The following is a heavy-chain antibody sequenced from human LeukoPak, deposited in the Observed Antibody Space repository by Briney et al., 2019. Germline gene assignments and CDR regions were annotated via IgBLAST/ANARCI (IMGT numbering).Heavy chain of an antibody. V-gene: IGHV1-18*01. J-gene: IGHJ6*02. CDR3: ARDYDFWSGYRGPYYYYGMDV. CDR1: GYTFTSYG. CDR2: ISAYNGNT. Sequence: ASVKVSCKASGYTFTSYGISWVRQAPGQGLEWMGWISAYNGNTNYAQKPQGRVTMTTDTSTSTAYMELRSLRSDDTAVYYCARDYDFWSGYRGPYYYYGMDVWGQGTTVTVSS. D-gene: IGHD3-3*01.